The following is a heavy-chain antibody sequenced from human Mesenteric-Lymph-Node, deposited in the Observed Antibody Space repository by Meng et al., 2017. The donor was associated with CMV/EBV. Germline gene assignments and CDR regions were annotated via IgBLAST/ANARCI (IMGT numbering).Heavy chain of an antibody. CDR3: ARVARSGSYNFDY. CDR2: ITSSGSYI. CDR1: GFTFSSYN. Sequence: CAASGFTFSSYNLNWVRQAPGKGLEWVSSITSSGSYIYYADSVKGRFTVSRDNAKNSLYLQMNSLRAEDTAVYYCARVARSGSYNFDYWGQGTLVTVSS. D-gene: IGHD3-10*01. V-gene: IGHV3-21*01. J-gene: IGHJ4*02.